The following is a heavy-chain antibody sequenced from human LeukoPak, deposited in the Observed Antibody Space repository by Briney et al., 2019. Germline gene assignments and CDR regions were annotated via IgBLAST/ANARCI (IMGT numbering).Heavy chain of an antibody. CDR1: GFTFNSYA. CDR2: ISYNGSNK. V-gene: IGHV3-30*04. D-gene: IGHD5-12*01. Sequence: GGSLRLSCAASGFTFNSYAIHWVRQAPGKGLEWVAVISYNGSNKYYADSVKGRFTISRDNSKNTLYLQLNSLRPEDTAVYYCARDQLAYSGYDTLFDYWGQGTLVTVSS. CDR3: ARDQLAYSGYDTLFDY. J-gene: IGHJ4*02.